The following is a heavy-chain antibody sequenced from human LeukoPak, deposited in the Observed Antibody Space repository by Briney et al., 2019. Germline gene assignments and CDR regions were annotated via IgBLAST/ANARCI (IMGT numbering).Heavy chain of an antibody. CDR1: GFTFSSYA. CDR3: ARDLIKTISSGCSY. CDR2: ISYDGSNK. J-gene: IGHJ4*02. Sequence: GGSLRLSCAASGFTFSSYAMHWVRQAPGKGLEWVAVISYDGSNKYYADSVKGRFTISRGNSKNTPYLQMNSLRAEDTAVYYCARDLIKTISSGCSYWGQGTLVTVSS. D-gene: IGHD6-19*01. V-gene: IGHV3-30-3*01.